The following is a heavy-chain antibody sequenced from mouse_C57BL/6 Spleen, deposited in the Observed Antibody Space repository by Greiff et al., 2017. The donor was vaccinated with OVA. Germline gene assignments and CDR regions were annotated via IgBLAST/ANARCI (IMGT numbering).Heavy chain of an antibody. J-gene: IGHJ2*01. CDR3: ARWRGDYYGSSYGGYFDY. D-gene: IGHD1-1*01. V-gene: IGHV1-81*01. Sequence: VQLQQSGAELARPGASVKLSCKASGYTFTSYGISWVKQRTGQGLEWIGEIYPRSGNTYYNEKFKGKATLTADKSSSTAYMELRSLTSEDSAVYFCARWRGDYYGSSYGGYFDYWGQGTTLTVSS. CDR1: GYTFTSYG. CDR2: IYPRSGNT.